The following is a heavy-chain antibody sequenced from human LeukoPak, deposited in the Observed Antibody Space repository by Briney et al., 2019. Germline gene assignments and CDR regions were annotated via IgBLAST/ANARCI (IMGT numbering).Heavy chain of an antibody. CDR3: ARGAFGDYGFVDY. CDR2: ISPYNGNT. J-gene: IGHJ4*02. CDR1: GYTFTSYD. D-gene: IGHD4-17*01. V-gene: IGHV1-18*01. Sequence: ASVKVSCKASGYTFTSYDINWVRQAPGQGLEWMGWISPYNGNTNSVQNLQGRVTMTTDTSTSTVYMELRSLRSDDTAVYHCARGAFGDYGFVDYWGQGTLVTVSS.